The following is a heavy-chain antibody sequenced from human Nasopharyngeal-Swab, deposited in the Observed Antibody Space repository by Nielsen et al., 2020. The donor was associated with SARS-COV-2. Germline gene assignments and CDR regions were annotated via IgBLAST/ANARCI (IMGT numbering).Heavy chain of an antibody. CDR1: GFTFSSYA. Sequence: GESLTISCAVSGFTFSSYAMHGVRQAPGKGLDWVAAISYAESNKYYADSVSGRFTISRDNSKNTLYLQMNSLSAEDTDVYYCASSSDYYYYYYMDVWGKGTTVTVSS. CDR2: ISYAESNK. J-gene: IGHJ6*03. V-gene: IGHV3-30*04. D-gene: IGHD6-6*01. CDR3: ASSSDYYYYYYMDV.